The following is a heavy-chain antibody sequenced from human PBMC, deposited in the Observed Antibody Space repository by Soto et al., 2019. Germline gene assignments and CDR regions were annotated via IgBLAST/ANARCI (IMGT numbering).Heavy chain of an antibody. D-gene: IGHD5-18*01. CDR1: GGSFSGYY. CDR3: AKWYTAMVRFDY. Sequence: QVQLQQWGAGLLKPSETLSLTRAVYGGSFSGYYWSWIRQPPGKGLEWIGEINHSGSTNYNPSLKSRVTISVDTSKNQFSLKLSSVTAADTAVYYCAKWYTAMVRFDYWGQGTLVTVSS. V-gene: IGHV4-34*01. J-gene: IGHJ4*02. CDR2: INHSGST.